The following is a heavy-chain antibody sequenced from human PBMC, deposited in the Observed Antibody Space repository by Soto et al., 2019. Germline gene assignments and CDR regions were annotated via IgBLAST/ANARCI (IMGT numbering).Heavy chain of an antibody. CDR1: GFTFDDYV. CDR3: AKGGGSYSGSFDY. V-gene: IGHV3-9*01. CDR2: ITWNSGSI. J-gene: IGHJ4*02. D-gene: IGHD1-26*01. Sequence: EVQLVESGGGLVQPGRSLRLSCAASGFTFDDYVMHRVRQAPGKGLEWVSGITWNSGSIDYADSVKGRFTISRDNAKNSLYLQMNSLRAEDTALYYCAKGGGSYSGSFDYWGQGTLVTVSS.